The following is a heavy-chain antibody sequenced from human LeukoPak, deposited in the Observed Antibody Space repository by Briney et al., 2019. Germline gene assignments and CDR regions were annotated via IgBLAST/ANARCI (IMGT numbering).Heavy chain of an antibody. J-gene: IGHJ4*02. CDR2: INPNSGGT. V-gene: IGHV1-2*02. D-gene: IGHD5-18*01. CDR3: ARVGYSHGQNFEN. CDR1: GYTFTGYY. Sequence: ASVKVSCKASGYTFTGYYMHWVRQAPGQGLEWMGWINPNSGGTSYAQKFQGRVTMTTDTSTNTAYMDLRSLRSDDTAVYYCARVGYSHGQNFENWGQGTLVTVSS.